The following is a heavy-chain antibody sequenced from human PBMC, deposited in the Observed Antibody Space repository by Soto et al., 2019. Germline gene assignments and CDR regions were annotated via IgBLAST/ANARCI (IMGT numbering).Heavy chain of an antibody. CDR1: GYTFTGHY. D-gene: IGHD3-3*02. CDR3: GRGRSGQIVIFY. J-gene: IGHJ4*02. Sequence: ASVKVSCKASGYTFTGHYIHWVRQAPEQGPEWIGEIGPESGATRYAEKFQGRVTMTLDTSITTVYMELKNLSPDDTAVYYCGRGRSGQIVIFYWVQGTPGTVSS. V-gene: IGHV1-2*02. CDR2: IGPESGAT.